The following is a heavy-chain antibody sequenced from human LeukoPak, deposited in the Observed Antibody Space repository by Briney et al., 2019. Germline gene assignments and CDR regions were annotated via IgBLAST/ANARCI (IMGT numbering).Heavy chain of an antibody. V-gene: IGHV3-21*01. CDR3: ARDRREQLAPGD. CDR2: ISSSSSYI. Sequence: PGGSLRHSGAASGFTFSSYSMNWVRRAPGKGLEWVSSISSSSSYIYYADSVKGRFTISRDNAKNSLYLQMNSLRAEDTAVYYCARDRREQLAPGDWGQGTLVTVSS. CDR1: GFTFSSYS. J-gene: IGHJ4*02. D-gene: IGHD6-6*01.